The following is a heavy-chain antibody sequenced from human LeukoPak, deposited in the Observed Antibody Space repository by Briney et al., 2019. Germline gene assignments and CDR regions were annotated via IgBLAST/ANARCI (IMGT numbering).Heavy chain of an antibody. V-gene: IGHV3-23*01. D-gene: IGHD1-26*01. J-gene: IGHJ5*02. CDR2: ISGSGGST. CDR1: GFTFSSYA. Sequence: GGSLRLSCAASGFTFSSYATSWVRQAPGKGLEWVSAISGSGGSTYYADSVKGRFTISRDNSKNTLYLQMNSLRAEDTAVYYCAKDEVGATRINWFDPWGQGTLVTVSS. CDR3: AKDEVGATRINWFDP.